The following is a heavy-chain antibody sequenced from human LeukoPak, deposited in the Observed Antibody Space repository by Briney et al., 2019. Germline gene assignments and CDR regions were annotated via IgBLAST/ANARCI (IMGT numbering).Heavy chain of an antibody. CDR3: ARGDPIYDFWSGGDY. V-gene: IGHV3-48*01. D-gene: IGHD3-3*01. CDR1: GFTFNSYA. J-gene: IGHJ4*02. CDR2: ISSSSNDI. Sequence: GGSLRLSCAASGFTFNSYAFNWVRQAPEKGLEMVSYISSSSNDIYYTDSVKGRFTISRDNARNLLSLQMNSLRAEDPAVYYCARGDPIYDFWSGGDYWGQGSLVTVSS.